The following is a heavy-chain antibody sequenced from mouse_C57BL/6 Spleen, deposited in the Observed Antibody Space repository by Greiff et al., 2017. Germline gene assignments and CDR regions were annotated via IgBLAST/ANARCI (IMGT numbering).Heavy chain of an antibody. J-gene: IGHJ3*01. CDR2: ISYDGSN. CDR3: ARDYGGSRFAY. Sequence: EVQVVESGPGLVKPSQSLSLTCSVTGYSITSGYYWNWIRQFPGNKLEWMGYISYDGSNNYNPSLKNRISITRDTSKNQFFLKLNSATTEDTATYYCARDYGGSRFAYWGQGTLVTVSA. CDR1: GYSITSGYY. V-gene: IGHV3-6*01. D-gene: IGHD1-1*01.